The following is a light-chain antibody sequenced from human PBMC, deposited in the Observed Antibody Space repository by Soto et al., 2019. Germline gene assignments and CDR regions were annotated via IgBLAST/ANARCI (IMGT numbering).Light chain of an antibody. CDR2: GAS. V-gene: IGKV3-20*01. CDR1: QSISSTY. Sequence: ENVLTQSPGTLSLSPWERATLSCRASQSISSTYLAWYQQKPGQPPRLLMYGASNRATGIPDRFSGSGSGTDFTLTISRLEPEDFAVYYCQQYSGSPPLTFGGGTKVEIK. J-gene: IGKJ4*01. CDR3: QQYSGSPPLT.